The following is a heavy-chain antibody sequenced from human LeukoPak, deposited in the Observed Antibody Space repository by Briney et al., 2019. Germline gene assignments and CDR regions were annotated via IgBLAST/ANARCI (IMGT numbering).Heavy chain of an antibody. J-gene: IGHJ4*02. CDR3: TTVGGLGFSNWGE. Sequence: PGGSLRLSCAASGFTFNNAWMNWVRQAPGKGLEWVGRIKSKTDGGTTDYAAPVKRRFTISRDDSKNTLYLQMNSLKSEDTAVYYCTTVGGLGFSNWGEWGQGTLVTVSS. CDR1: GFTFNNAW. V-gene: IGHV3-15*07. CDR2: IKSKTDGGTT. D-gene: IGHD7-27*01.